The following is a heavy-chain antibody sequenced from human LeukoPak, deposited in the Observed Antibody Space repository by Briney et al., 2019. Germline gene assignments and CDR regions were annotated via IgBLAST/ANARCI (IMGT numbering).Heavy chain of an antibody. CDR3: ARGYDFWSGYYLIGYYGMDV. J-gene: IGHJ6*02. CDR2: IYYSGST. Sequence: SETLSLTCTVSGGSISSYYWSWIRQPPGKGLEWIGYIYYSGSTNYNPSLKSRVTISVDTSKNQFSLKLNSVTAADTAVYYCARGYDFWSGYYLIGYYGMDVWGQGTTVTVSS. CDR1: GGSISSYY. V-gene: IGHV4-59*01. D-gene: IGHD3-3*01.